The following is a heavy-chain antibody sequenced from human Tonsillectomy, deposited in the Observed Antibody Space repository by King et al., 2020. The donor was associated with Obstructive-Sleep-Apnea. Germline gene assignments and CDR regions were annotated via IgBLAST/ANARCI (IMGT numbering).Heavy chain of an antibody. D-gene: IGHD1-14*01. J-gene: IGHJ4*02. CDR2: INSDGSST. CDR1: GFTFSSYW. V-gene: IGHV3-74*01. Sequence: VQLVESGGGLVQPGGSLRLSCAASGFTFSSYWMHWVRQAPGKGLVWVSLINSDGSSTSYADSVKGRFTISRDNAKNTLYLQMNSLRAGDTAVYYCARSVPPENTPFDYWGQGTLVTVSS. CDR3: ARSVPPENTPFDY.